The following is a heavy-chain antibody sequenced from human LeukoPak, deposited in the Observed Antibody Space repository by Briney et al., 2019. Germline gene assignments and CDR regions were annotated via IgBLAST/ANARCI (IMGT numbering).Heavy chain of an antibody. Sequence: SETLSLTCSVSGDSIRTTSYYWDWIRQAPGKGLEWIGTVFYTGTTYYSPSLKSRITISVDTSKNQFSLKLSSVTAADTAVYYCARQVLLSFHKWGQGAPVTVSS. J-gene: IGHJ4*02. CDR1: GDSIRTTSYY. D-gene: IGHD3-10*01. CDR2: VFYTGTT. CDR3: ARQVLLSFHK. V-gene: IGHV4-39*01.